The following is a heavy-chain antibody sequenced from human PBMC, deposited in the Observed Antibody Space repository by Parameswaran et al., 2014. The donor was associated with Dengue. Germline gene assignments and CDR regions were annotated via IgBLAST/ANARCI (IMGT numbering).Heavy chain of an antibody. CDR2: IRSKAYGGTT. D-gene: IGHD1-26*01. CDR3: TRDRVGGSYYVYGMDV. V-gene: IGHV3-49*02. Sequence: RWIRQPPGKGLEWVGFIRSKAYGGTTEYAASVKGRFTISRDDSKSIAYLQMNSLKTEDTAVYYCTRDRVGGSYYVYGMDVWGQGTTVTVSS. J-gene: IGHJ6*02.